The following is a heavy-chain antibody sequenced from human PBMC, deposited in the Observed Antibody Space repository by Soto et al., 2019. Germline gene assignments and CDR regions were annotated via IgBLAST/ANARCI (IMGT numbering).Heavy chain of an antibody. CDR1: GLIFSDYA. V-gene: IGHV3-23*01. CDR2: ISGSGGDT. Sequence: EVQLLESGGNLVQPGVSLRLSCAASGLIFSDYAMSWVRQAPGKGLECVACISGSGGDTFYADSLKGRFTISRDNSKNTLSLHMNSLRVDDTAVYFCAKDRFGIVGPVDYWGQGTLVTVSS. CDR3: AKDRFGIVGPVDY. J-gene: IGHJ4*02. D-gene: IGHD1-26*01.